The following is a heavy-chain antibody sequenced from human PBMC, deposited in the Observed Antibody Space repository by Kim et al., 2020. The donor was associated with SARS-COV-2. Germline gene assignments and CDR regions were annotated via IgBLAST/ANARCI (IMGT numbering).Heavy chain of an antibody. V-gene: IGHV4-39*01. Sequence: SETLSLTCTVSGGSISSSSYYWGWIRQPPGKGLEWIGSIYYSGSTYYNPSLKSRVTISVDTSKNQFSLKLSSVTAADTAVYYCARTSDGSGSYYKMIGSEFDSWGQGTLVTVSS. CDR3: ARTSDGSGSYYKMIGSEFDS. J-gene: IGHJ5*01. CDR2: IYYSGST. CDR1: GGSISSSSYY. D-gene: IGHD3-10*01.